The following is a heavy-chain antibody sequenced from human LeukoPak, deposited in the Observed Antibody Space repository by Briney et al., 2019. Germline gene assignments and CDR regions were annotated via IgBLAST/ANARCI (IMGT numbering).Heavy chain of an antibody. CDR3: ARSRLATITAGPFDY. D-gene: IGHD5-12*01. CDR1: GYTFSSYG. CDR2: ISGDNGRT. Sequence: GASVKVSCKASGYTFSSYGITWVRQAPGQGLEWMGWISGDNGRTKYAQNFQGRGTMTTDTSTSTAYMELRSLRSDDTAIYFCARSRLATITAGPFDYWGQGTLVAVSS. V-gene: IGHV1-18*01. J-gene: IGHJ4*02.